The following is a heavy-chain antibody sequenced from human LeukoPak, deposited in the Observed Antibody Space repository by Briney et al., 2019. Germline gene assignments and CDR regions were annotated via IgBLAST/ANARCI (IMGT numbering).Heavy chain of an antibody. V-gene: IGHV1-8*01. CDR2: MNPNSGNT. D-gene: IGHD3-3*01. CDR3: ARVNNDFWSGYYSFDY. Sequence: ASVKVSCKASGSTFTNYDINWVRQAPGQGLEWMGWMNPNSGNTGYAQKFQGTVTMTRNTSTSTAYMELTSLLSEPSAVYYCARVNNDFWSGYYSFDYWGQGALVTVSS. J-gene: IGHJ4*02. CDR1: GSTFTNYD.